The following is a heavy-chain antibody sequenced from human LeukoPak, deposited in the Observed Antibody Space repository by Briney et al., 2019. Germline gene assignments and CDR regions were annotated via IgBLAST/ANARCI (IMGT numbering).Heavy chain of an antibody. CDR2: INKDGSQK. CDR3: ARDLGRLQFDY. V-gene: IGHV3-7*04. D-gene: IGHD5-24*01. J-gene: IGHJ4*02. CDR1: GFTFSNYW. Sequence: PGGSLRLSCAASGFTFSNYWMSWVRQAPGKGLEWVANINKDGSQKYYVDSVKGRFTISRDNAKNSLYLQMNSLRAEDTALYYCARDLGRLQFDYWGQGTLVTVSS.